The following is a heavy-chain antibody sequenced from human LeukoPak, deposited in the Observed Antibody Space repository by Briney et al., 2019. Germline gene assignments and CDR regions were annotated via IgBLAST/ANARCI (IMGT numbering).Heavy chain of an antibody. CDR1: GFTFSSYG. CDR2: ISGSGGST. V-gene: IGHV3-23*01. D-gene: IGHD3-22*01. CDR3: ARALQGLLPSYFDY. Sequence: PGGSLRLSCAASGFTFSSYGMSWVRQAPGKGLEWVSAISGSGGSTYYADSVKGRFTISRDNSKNTLYLQMNSLRAEDTAVYYCARALQGLLPSYFDYWGQGTLVTVSS. J-gene: IGHJ4*02.